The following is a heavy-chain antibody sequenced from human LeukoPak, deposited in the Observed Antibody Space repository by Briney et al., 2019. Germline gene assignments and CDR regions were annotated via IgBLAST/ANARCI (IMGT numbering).Heavy chain of an antibody. CDR1: GFTFSNYG. V-gene: IGHV3-15*01. J-gene: IGHJ3*02. D-gene: IGHD5-18*01. CDR3: TTEGYSYGYHAFDI. CDR2: IRSKTYGGTA. Sequence: GGSLRLSCAASGFTFSNYGMHWVRQAPGKGLEWVGFIRSKTYGGTADYAASVEGRFTISRDDSKNTLYLQMNSLKTEDTAVYYCTTEGYSYGYHAFDIWGQGTMVTVSS.